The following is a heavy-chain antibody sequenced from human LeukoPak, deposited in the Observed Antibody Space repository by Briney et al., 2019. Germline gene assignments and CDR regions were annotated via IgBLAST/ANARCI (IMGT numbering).Heavy chain of an antibody. CDR2: IYYSGSS. V-gene: IGHV4-59*02. D-gene: IGHD6-19*01. J-gene: IGHJ6*02. CDR1: GGSVSSYY. Sequence: SETLSLTCTVSGGSVSSYYWGWIRQPPGKGLEWIGYIYYSGSSNYNPSLKSRVTISVDTSKNQFSLKLSSVTAADTAVYYCARDGGSGIAVAGRDYHYGMDVWGQGTTVTVSS. CDR3: ARDGGSGIAVAGRDYHYGMDV.